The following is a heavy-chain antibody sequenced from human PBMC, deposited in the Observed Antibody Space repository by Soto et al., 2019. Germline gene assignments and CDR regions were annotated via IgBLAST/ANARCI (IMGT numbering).Heavy chain of an antibody. CDR1: GGTFSSYA. J-gene: IGHJ5*02. D-gene: IGHD4-17*01. Sequence: QVQLVQSGAEVKKPGSSVKVSCKASGGTFSSYAISWVRQAPGQGLEWMGGIIPIFGTANYAQKFQGRVTIXXDXSXXTAHRWLSSLSSEYTAGYYCAGAPPDGDYRDWFDPWGQGPLVTVSS. V-gene: IGHV1-69*12. CDR2: IIPIFGTA. CDR3: AGAPPDGDYRDWFDP.